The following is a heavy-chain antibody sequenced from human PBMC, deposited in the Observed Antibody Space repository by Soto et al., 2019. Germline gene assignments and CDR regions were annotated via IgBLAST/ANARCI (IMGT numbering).Heavy chain of an antibody. CDR3: VRSAREGAVAPHWFDL. Sequence: SETLSLTCTVSGDSIRSTDYYWSWIRQAPGKGLEWIGYVYYTGSTYYNPSLMSRLTISVDTSKNQFSLKLTSVTAAEAAVYYCVRSAREGAVAPHWFDLSGQGTQVTVS. CDR2: VYYTGST. V-gene: IGHV4-30-4*01. J-gene: IGHJ5*02. CDR1: GDSIRSTDYY.